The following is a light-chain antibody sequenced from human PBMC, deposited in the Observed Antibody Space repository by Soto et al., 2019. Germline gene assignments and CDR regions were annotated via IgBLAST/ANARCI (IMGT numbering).Light chain of an antibody. CDR1: SSDVGGYNY. Sequence: QSALTQPASVSGSPGQSITISCTGTSSDVGGYNYVSWYQQHPGRAPKLVIYEVTNRPSGVSNRFSGSKSGNTASLTISGLQAEDEANYYCTSYTNNNTLVFGGGTKLTVL. J-gene: IGLJ2*01. CDR2: EVT. V-gene: IGLV2-14*01. CDR3: TSYTNNNTLV.